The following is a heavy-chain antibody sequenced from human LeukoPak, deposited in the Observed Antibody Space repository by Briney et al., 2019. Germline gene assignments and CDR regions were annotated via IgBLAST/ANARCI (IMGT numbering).Heavy chain of an antibody. CDR1: GFTFSSYW. CDR2: INSDGSST. D-gene: IGHD5-18*01. J-gene: IGHJ6*02. Sequence: GGSLRLSCAASGFTFSSYWMHWVRQAPGKGLVWVSRINSDGSSTSYADSVKGRFTISRDNAKNTLYLQMNSLRAEDTAVYYCARDLIGHTALPGACGMDVWGQGTTVTVFS. V-gene: IGHV3-74*01. CDR3: ARDLIGHTALPGACGMDV.